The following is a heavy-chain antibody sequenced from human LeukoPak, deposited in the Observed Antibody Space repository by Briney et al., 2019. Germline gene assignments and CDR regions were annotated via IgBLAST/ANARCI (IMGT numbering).Heavy chain of an antibody. Sequence: PGGSLRLSCAASGFTFSSYSMNWVRQAPGKGLEWVSSISSSSSYIYYADSVKGRFTISRDNAKNSLYLQMNSLRAEDTAVYYCATSDNYYGSGSSADWGQGTLVTVSS. V-gene: IGHV3-21*01. CDR3: ATSDNYYGSGSSAD. CDR1: GFTFSSYS. CDR2: ISSSSSYI. J-gene: IGHJ4*02. D-gene: IGHD3-10*01.